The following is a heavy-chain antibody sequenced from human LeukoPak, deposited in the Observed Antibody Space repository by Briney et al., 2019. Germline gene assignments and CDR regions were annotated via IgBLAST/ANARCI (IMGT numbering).Heavy chain of an antibody. J-gene: IGHJ3*02. CDR2: IIPIFGTA. CDR1: GGTFSSYS. CDR3: ARGARSSPDAVDI. V-gene: IGHV1-69*13. D-gene: IGHD6-6*01. Sequence: SVKVSCKASGGTFSSYSISWVRQAPGQGLEWMGGIIPIFGTANYARKFQGRVTITADESTSTAYMELSSLRSEDTAVYYCARGARSSPDAVDIWGQGTMVTVSS.